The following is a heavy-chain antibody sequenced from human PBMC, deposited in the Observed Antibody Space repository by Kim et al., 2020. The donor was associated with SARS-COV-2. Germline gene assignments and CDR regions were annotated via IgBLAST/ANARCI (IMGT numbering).Heavy chain of an antibody. CDR3: ARNPGVRPFAATHLDY. Sequence: SETLSLTCAVYGGSFSGYYWSWIRQPPGKGLEWIGEINHSGSTNYNPSLKSRVTISVDTSKNQFSLKLSSVTAADKAAYYCARNPGVRPFAATHLDYWG. CDR2: INHSGST. D-gene: IGHD3-16*01. V-gene: IGHV4-34*01. CDR1: GGSFSGYY. J-gene: IGHJ4*01.